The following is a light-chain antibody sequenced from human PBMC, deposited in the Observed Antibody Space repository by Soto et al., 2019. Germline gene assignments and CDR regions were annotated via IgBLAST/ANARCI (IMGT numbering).Light chain of an antibody. Sequence: QSALTQPASVSGSPGQSITISCTGTSSDIGGYHLVSWYQHQSGKAPKLIIYKVSQWPSGVSDRFSASKSGNTASLTISGIQAEDAADYYCCSYAGSNWGYVFGTGTQLTVL. CDR1: SSDIGGYHL. J-gene: IGLJ1*01. CDR3: CSYAGSNWGYV. V-gene: IGLV2-23*02. CDR2: KVS.